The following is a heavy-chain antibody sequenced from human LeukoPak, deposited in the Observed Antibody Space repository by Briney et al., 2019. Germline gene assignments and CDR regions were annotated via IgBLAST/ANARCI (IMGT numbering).Heavy chain of an antibody. CDR3: ARVGFYGSGSYFDY. J-gene: IGHJ4*02. CDR2: IYYSGST. V-gene: IGHV4-30-4*08. D-gene: IGHD3-10*01. CDR1: VGSISSGDYY. Sequence: SQTLSLTCTVSVGSISSGDYYWSWIRQPPGKGLEWIGYIYYSGSTYYNPSLKSRVTISVDTSKNQFSLKLSSVTAADTAVYYCARVGFYGSGSYFDYWGQGTLVTVSS.